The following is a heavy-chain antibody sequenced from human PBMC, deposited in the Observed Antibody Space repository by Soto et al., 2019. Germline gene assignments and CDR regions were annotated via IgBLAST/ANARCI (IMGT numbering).Heavy chain of an antibody. CDR2: TKINTDGGTT. V-gene: IGHV3-15*07. Sequence: GGSLRLSCAASGFIFSSDWVHWVRQAPGKGLEWVGRTKINTDGGTTDYAAPVRGRFTISRDDSKNMLYLQMSSLKTEYTAVYYCRRFHVSRDYWGQGTLVTVS. J-gene: IGHJ4*02. CDR1: GFIFSSDW. D-gene: IGHD3-16*01. CDR3: RRFHVSRDY.